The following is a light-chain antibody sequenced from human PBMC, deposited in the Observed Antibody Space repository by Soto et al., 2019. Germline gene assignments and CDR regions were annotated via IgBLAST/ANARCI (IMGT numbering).Light chain of an antibody. CDR2: EAS. J-gene: IGLJ2*01. CDR3: SSYTRGSTLV. Sequence: QSALTQPASVSGSPGQSITISCAGTSSDVADYKYVSWYQQHPGKAPKLMIYEASNRPSGVSNRFSGSKSGNTASLTISGLQAEDEGDYYCSSYTRGSTLVFGGGTKLTVL. CDR1: SSDVADYKY. V-gene: IGLV2-14*01.